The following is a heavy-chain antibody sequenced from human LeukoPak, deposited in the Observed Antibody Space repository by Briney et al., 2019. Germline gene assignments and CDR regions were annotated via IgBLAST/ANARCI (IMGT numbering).Heavy chain of an antibody. CDR3: ARGRLRGLVASITDYMDV. Sequence: SETLSLTCIVSGVSVSTYYWSWIRQPAGKGLEWIGRINTSGSTKYNPSLNSRVTMSIDKTKNQLSLKVTSVTAADTAVYFCARGRLRGLVASITDYMDVWGKGTTVTVSS. CDR1: GVSVSTYY. J-gene: IGHJ6*03. CDR2: INTSGST. D-gene: IGHD5-12*01. V-gene: IGHV4-4*07.